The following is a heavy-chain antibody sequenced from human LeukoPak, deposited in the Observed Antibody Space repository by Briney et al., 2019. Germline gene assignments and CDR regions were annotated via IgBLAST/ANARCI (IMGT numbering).Heavy chain of an antibody. D-gene: IGHD5-18*01. Sequence: GGSLRLSCAASAFTFSRDDVAWVRQPPGKRPEWISSISGNGAGTHYIDSVRGRFIISGDNSKNTVYLQMNSLRAEDTAIYYCAREDSSMVLSLDYWGQGTLVTVSS. J-gene: IGHJ4*02. CDR1: AFTFSRDD. V-gene: IGHV3-23*01. CDR2: ISGNGAGT. CDR3: AREDSSMVLSLDY.